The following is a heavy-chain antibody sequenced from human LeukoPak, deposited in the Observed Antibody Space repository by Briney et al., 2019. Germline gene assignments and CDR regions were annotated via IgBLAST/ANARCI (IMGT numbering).Heavy chain of an antibody. Sequence: GGSLRLSCAASGFTFSSYEMNWVRQAPGKGLEWVSYISSSGSTIYYADSVKGRFTISRDNAKNSLYLQMNSLRAEDTAVYYCARLVYSSSSFGRVSASYWGQGTLVTVSS. D-gene: IGHD6-6*01. CDR2: ISSSGSTI. CDR3: ARLVYSSSSFGRVSASY. J-gene: IGHJ4*02. CDR1: GFTFSSYE. V-gene: IGHV3-48*03.